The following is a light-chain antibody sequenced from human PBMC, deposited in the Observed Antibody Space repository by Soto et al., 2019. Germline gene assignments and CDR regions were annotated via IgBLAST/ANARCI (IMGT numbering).Light chain of an antibody. V-gene: IGLV2-11*01. CDR3: CSYAGSYTWV. J-gene: IGLJ3*02. Sequence: QSALTQPRSVSGSPGQSVTISCTGTSSDVGGYNYVSWYQQHPGKAPKVMIYDVSKRPSGVPDRFSGSKSGNTASLTISGLQAEDEADYYCCSYAGSYTWVLGGGTKLTVL. CDR1: SSDVGGYNY. CDR2: DVS.